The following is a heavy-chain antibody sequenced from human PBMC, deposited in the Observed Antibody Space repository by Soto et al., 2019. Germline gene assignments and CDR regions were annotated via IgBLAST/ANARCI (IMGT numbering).Heavy chain of an antibody. V-gene: IGHV4-39*01. CDR1: GGSISSSRCH. D-gene: IGHD6-13*01. CDR2: IYYSGST. J-gene: IGHJ4*02. Sequence: PSETLSLTCTVSGGSISSSRCHWGWIRQPPGKGLEWIGSIYYSGSTYYNPSLKSRVTISVYTSKNQFSLKLSSVTAADTAVYYCARAPDRTGIAAAGTDWGWGQGTLVTVSS. CDR3: ARAPDRTGIAAAGTDWG.